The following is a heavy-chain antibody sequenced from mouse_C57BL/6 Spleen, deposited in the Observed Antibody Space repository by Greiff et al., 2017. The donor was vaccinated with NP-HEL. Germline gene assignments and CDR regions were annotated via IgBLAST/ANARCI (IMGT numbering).Heavy chain of an antibody. J-gene: IGHJ4*01. CDR3: ARVGTTVVDYAMDY. Sequence: EVQLVESGPGLVKPSQSLSLTCSVTGYSITSGYYWNWIRQFPGNKLEWMGYISYDGSNNYNPSLKNRISITRDTSKNQFFLKLNSVTTEDTATYYCARVGTTVVDYAMDYWGQGTSVTVSS. CDR2: ISYDGSN. CDR1: GYSITSGYY. V-gene: IGHV3-6*01. D-gene: IGHD1-1*01.